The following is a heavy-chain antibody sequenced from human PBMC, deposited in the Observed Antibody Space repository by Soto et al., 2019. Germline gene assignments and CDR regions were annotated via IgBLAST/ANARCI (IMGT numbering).Heavy chain of an antibody. CDR3: ARGGVSTRTFDY. Sequence: VESLKLSCKGSGYNFAGYWIAWVRQMPGKGLELMGIIYPSDSDTRYRPSFQGQVTISADKSISSAYLQWSSLRASDTAMYYCARGGVSTRTFDYWGQGTPVTVYS. V-gene: IGHV5-51*01. J-gene: IGHJ4*02. CDR1: GYNFAGYW. D-gene: IGHD3-3*01. CDR2: IYPSDSDT.